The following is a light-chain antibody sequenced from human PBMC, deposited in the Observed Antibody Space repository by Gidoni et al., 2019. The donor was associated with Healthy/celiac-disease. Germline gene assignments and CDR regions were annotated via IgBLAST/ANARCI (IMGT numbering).Light chain of an antibody. CDR2: DAS. J-gene: IGKJ4*01. V-gene: IGKV3-11*01. CDR1: QSVSSY. Sequence: ELVLTQSPAPLSLSPGERATLSCRASQSVSSYLAWYQQKPGQAPRLLIYDASNRATGIPARFSGSESGTDFTLTISSLEPEDFAVYYCQQRSNWPLTFGGGTKVEIK. CDR3: QQRSNWPLT.